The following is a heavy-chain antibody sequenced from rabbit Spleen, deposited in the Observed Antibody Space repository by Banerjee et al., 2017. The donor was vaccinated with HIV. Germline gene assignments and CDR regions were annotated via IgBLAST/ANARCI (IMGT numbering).Heavy chain of an antibody. Sequence: LEESGGGLVKPGGTLTLTCTVSGFSFSSNWICWVRQAPGKGLEWIACIDTSDADTYYANWAKGRFTISKTSSTTVTLQMTSLTAADTATYFCARETSSGWGIVSFYFSLWGPGTLVTVS. V-gene: IGHV1S45*01. D-gene: IGHD4-1*01. CDR2: IDTSDADT. CDR3: ARETSSGWGIVSFYFSL. CDR1: GFSFSSNW. J-gene: IGHJ4*01.